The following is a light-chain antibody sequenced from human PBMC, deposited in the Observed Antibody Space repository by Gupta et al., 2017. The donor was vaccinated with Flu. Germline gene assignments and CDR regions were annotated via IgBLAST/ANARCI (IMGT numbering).Light chain of an antibody. J-gene: IGLJ1*01. CDR1: ASNIGSNA. CDR2: FDD. Sequence: QSVLPQPPSVSAAPWLPVSFTCSRSASNIGSNAVNWYQQLPGQSPKLLIYFDDVLTSGVSDRFSGAKSGASASLAISGLQSEDEGLYYCATWDDRRSSYVFGTGTKVAVL. V-gene: IGLV1-36*01. CDR3: ATWDDRRSSYV.